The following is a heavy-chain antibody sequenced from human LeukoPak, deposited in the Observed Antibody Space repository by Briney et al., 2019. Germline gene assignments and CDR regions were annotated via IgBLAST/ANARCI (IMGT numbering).Heavy chain of an antibody. CDR3: GRAQQLVYWFDP. D-gene: IGHD6-13*01. CDR1: AYTFTNYY. CDR2: ISAYNGNT. Sequence: ASVKVSCKASAYTFTNYYISWVRQAPGQGLEWMGWISAYNGNTNYAQKFQGRVTMTTDRSTSTAYMELRSLTSDDTAVYYCGRAQQLVYWFDPWGQGTLVTVSS. J-gene: IGHJ5*02. V-gene: IGHV1-18*01.